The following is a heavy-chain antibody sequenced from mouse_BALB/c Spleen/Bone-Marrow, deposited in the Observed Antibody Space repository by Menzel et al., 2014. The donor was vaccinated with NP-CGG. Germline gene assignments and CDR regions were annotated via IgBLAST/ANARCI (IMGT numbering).Heavy chain of an antibody. CDR3: ARNGFCGSRVRDY. D-gene: IGHD1-1*01. J-gene: IGHJ4*01. V-gene: IGHV5-12-2*01. Sequence: VQLKESGGGLVQPGGSLKLSCAASGFTFSSYTMSWVRQTPEKRLEWVAYISNGGGSTYYPDTVKGRFTISRDNAENALSVQMNSLKSGVTAIYYCARNGFCGSRVRDYWGQGTSVTVSS. CDR1: GFTFSSYT. CDR2: ISNGGGST.